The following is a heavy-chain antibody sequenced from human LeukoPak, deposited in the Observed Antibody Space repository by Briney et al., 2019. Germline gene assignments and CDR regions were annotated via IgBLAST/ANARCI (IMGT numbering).Heavy chain of an antibody. J-gene: IGHJ1*01. CDR1: GFTFSSYN. D-gene: IGHD3-22*01. Sequence: PGGSLRLSCVASGFTFSSYNMNWVRQAPGKGLEWVSYISSSSSTIYYADSVKGRFTISRDNAKNSLYLQMNSLRAEDTAVYYCAGDYYDSSVYSHSQQGAQAPLVTVS. CDR2: ISSSSSTI. V-gene: IGHV3-48*01. CDR3: AGDYYDSSVYSHSQQ.